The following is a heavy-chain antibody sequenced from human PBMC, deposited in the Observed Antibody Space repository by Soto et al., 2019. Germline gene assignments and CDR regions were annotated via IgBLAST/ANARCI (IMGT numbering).Heavy chain of an antibody. J-gene: IGHJ4*02. CDR2: IWYDGSNK. Sequence: QVQLVESGGGVVQPGRSLRLSCAASGFTFSSYGMHWVRQAPGKGLEWVAVIWYDGSNKYYADSVKGRFTISRDNSKNTLYLQMNSLSAEDTAVYYCARAWGDESSGWYYALGFDYWGQGTLVTVSS. CDR1: GFTFSSYG. CDR3: ARAWGDESSGWYYALGFDY. V-gene: IGHV3-33*01. D-gene: IGHD6-19*01.